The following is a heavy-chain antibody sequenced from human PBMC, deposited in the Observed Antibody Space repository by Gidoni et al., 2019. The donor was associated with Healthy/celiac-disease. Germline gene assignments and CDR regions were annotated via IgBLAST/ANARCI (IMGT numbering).Heavy chain of an antibody. Sequence: QVQLQESGPGLVKPSETLSLTCTVSGGSVSSGSYYWSWIRQPPGKGLEWIGYIYYSGSTNYNPSLKSRVTISVDTSKNQFSLKLSSVAAADTAVYYCARVVTTLAGQDYWGQGTLVTVSS. D-gene: IGHD4-17*01. CDR2: IYYSGST. CDR3: ARVVTTLAGQDY. CDR1: GGSVSSGSYY. V-gene: IGHV4-61*01. J-gene: IGHJ4*02.